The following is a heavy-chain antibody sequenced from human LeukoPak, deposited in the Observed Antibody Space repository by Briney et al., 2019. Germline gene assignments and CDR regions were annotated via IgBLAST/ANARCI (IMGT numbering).Heavy chain of an antibody. J-gene: IGHJ6*03. CDR1: GGTFSSYA. CDR2: SIPIFGTA. V-gene: IGHV1-69*06. D-gene: IGHD5-12*01. CDR3: ATHSPEWRYSGYYNYYYIDV. Sequence: ASVKVSCKASGGTFSSYAISWVRQAPGQGLEWRGGSIPIFGTANYAQKFQGRVTITAHKHTSTAYMQLSSLRSEDTALYYCATHSPEWRYSGYYNYYYIDVWGKGPTVTVSS.